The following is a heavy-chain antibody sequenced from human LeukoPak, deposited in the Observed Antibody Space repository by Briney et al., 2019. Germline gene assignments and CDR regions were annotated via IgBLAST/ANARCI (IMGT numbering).Heavy chain of an antibody. J-gene: IGHJ3*02. V-gene: IGHV4-4*07. CDR2: VYSSGST. Sequence: ASETLSLTCTVSGGSISSYYWSWIRQPPGKGLEWIGRVYSSGSTNYNPSLKSRITMSVNTSKNQFSLRLSSVTAADTAVYYCARGHGEAFDIWGQGTVVTVSS. CDR1: GGSISSYY. CDR3: ARGHGEAFDI.